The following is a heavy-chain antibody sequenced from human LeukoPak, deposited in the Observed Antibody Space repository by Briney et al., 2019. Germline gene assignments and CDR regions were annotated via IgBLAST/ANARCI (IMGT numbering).Heavy chain of an antibody. D-gene: IGHD2-15*01. CDR1: GYTFTSYG. Sequence: ASVKVSCKASGYTFTSYGISWVRQAPGQGLEWMGWISPFNGNTNYAQKFQGRVTMTTDTSTSTVYMELRSLRSDDTAVYYCARDLDIVVVAAALRHYGLDVWGQGTTVTVSS. CDR2: ISPFNGNT. CDR3: ARDLDIVVVAAALRHYGLDV. J-gene: IGHJ6*02. V-gene: IGHV1-18*01.